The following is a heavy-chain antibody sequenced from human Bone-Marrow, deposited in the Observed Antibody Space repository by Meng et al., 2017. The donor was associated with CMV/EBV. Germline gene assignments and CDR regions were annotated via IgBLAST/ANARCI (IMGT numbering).Heavy chain of an antibody. CDR1: GYTFTSYD. J-gene: IGHJ4*02. CDR2: MNPNSGNT. D-gene: IGHD5-24*01. V-gene: IGHV1-8*03. CDR3: ARSLAGDGYNR. Sequence: ASVKVSCKASGYTFTSYDINWVRQATGQGLEWMGWMNPNSGNTGYAQKFQGRVTITRNTSISTAYMELSTLRSEDTAVYYCARSLAGDGYNRWGQGTLVTVSS.